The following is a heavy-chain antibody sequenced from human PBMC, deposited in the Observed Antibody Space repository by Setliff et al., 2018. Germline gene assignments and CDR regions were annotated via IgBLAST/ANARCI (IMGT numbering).Heavy chain of an antibody. CDR3: ARAAARAEYSDTSAYLPFDF. Sequence: LSLTCTVSGYPISRGFYWGWIRQSPGKGLEWIGSVYHSGSSYQNPSLRSRIAISVDTSKNQFSLRLNSVTAADTAVYFCARAAARAEYSDTSAYLPFDFWGLGTLVTVSS. J-gene: IGHJ4*02. D-gene: IGHD3-16*01. CDR2: VYHSGSS. V-gene: IGHV4-38-2*02. CDR1: GYPISRGFY.